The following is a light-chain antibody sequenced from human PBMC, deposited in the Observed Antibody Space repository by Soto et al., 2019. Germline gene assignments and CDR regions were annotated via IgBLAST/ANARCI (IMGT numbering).Light chain of an antibody. Sequence: ATQMTHCPSSLSASVGYRFTITGGASQGISSYLAWYQQKPGKAPKLLIYAAARLQTGVPSRFSGSGSGTDFTLTISSLQAEDVAVYYCQQYYSTPRTFGQGTKVDIK. CDR1: QGISSY. CDR3: QQYYSTPRT. J-gene: IGKJ1*01. CDR2: AAA. V-gene: IGKV1D-43*01.